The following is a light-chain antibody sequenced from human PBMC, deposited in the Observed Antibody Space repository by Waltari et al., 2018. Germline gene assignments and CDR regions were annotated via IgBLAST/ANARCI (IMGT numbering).Light chain of an antibody. J-gene: IGLJ2*01. Sequence: QSALTQPASVSGSPGQSVTLFCAGTSNDVGGYHSVSWYQEHPGQAPTVIIYDVRDRPSGVSDRCSGSKAGNAVSLTISGLQAEDEADYYCSSQSSNDVVLFGGGTKLTVL. CDR2: DVR. V-gene: IGLV2-14*01. CDR3: SSQSSNDVVL. CDR1: SNDVGGYHS.